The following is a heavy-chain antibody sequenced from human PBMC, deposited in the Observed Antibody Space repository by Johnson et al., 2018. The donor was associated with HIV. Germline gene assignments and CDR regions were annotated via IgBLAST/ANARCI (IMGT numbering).Heavy chain of an antibody. J-gene: IGHJ3*02. D-gene: IGHD3-16*01. V-gene: IGHV3-30-3*01. CDR3: ARAHYDYAPAPTFDI. CDR2: MSFDGSNK. CDR1: GFTLSSYA. Sequence: QVQLVESGGSVVQPGRSLRLSCVASGFTLSSYAMHWVRQAPGKGLEWVAVMSFDGSNKYYADSVKGRFTISRDNSKNTLYLQMNSLRAEDTAVYYCARAHYDYAPAPTFDIWGQGTMVTVSS.